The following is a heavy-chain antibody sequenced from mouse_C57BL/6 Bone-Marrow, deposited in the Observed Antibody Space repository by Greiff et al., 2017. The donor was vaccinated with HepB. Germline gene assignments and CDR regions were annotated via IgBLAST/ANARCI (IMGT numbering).Heavy chain of an antibody. CDR2: IYPRDGST. J-gene: IGHJ1*03. CDR1: GYTFTSYD. D-gene: IGHD1-1*01. V-gene: IGHV1-85*01. CDR3: ARKDYYGSSYVGYFDV. Sequence: QVQLQQSGPELVKPGASVKLSCKASGYTFTSYDINWVKQRPGQGLEWIGWIYPRDGSTKYNEKFKGKATLTVDTSSSTAYMELHSLTSEDSAVYFCARKDYYGSSYVGYFDVWGTGTTVTVSS.